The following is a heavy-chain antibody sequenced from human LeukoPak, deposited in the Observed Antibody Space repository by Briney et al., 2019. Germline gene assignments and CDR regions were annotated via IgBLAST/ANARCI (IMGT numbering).Heavy chain of an antibody. CDR3: ARFRITILGVAIPHFDY. Sequence: ASVKDSRKSSGYTFPNYGIIWVRQAPGQGLEWMGWISAYNGNTNYAQKLQGRVTMTTDTSTSTAYMELRSLRSDDTAVYYCARFRITILGVAIPHFDYWGQGPVVTVSS. V-gene: IGHV1-18*01. CDR2: ISAYNGNT. CDR1: GYTFPNYG. J-gene: IGHJ4*02. D-gene: IGHD3-3*01.